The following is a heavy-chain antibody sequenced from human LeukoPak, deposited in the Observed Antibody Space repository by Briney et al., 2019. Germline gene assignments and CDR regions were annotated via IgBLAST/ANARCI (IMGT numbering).Heavy chain of an antibody. CDR2: IYYSGST. CDR3: ARNLGIWSPFQI. V-gene: IGHV4-39*01. J-gene: IGHJ3*02. CDR1: GGSISSSSYY. D-gene: IGHD3-16*01. Sequence: PSETLSLTCTVSGGSISSSSYYWGWIRQPPGKGLEWIGSIYYSGSTYYNPSLKSRVTISVDTSKNQFSLKLSSVTAADTAVYYCARNLGIWSPFQIWGQGTMVTVSS.